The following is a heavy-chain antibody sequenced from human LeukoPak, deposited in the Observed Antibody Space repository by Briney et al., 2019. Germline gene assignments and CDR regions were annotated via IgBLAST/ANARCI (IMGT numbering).Heavy chain of an antibody. CDR1: GFTFDDYG. Sequence: GGSLTLSCAASGFTFDDYGMRWVRQAPAKGLEWVSGINWNGGSTGYADSVKGRFTISRDNAKNSLYLQMNSLTAEDTAVYYCARHSYSFPYDYVWESYPYYTGVTYCYYGMDVWGQGTTVTVSS. J-gene: IGHJ6*02. CDR3: ARHSYSFPYDYVWESYPYYTGVTYCYYGMDV. CDR2: INWNGGST. D-gene: IGHD3-16*01. V-gene: IGHV3-20*04.